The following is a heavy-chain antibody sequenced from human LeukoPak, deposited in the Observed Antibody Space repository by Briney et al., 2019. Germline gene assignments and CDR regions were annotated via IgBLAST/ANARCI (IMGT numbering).Heavy chain of an antibody. Sequence: PSETLSLTCTVSGGSISSGGYYWSWIRQHPGKGLERIGYIYYSGSTYYNPSLKSRVTISVDTSKNQFSLKLSSVTAADTAVYYCARGREIVVVPAANPYWYFDLWGRGTLVTVSS. J-gene: IGHJ2*01. CDR3: ARGREIVVVPAANPYWYFDL. V-gene: IGHV4-31*03. D-gene: IGHD2-2*01. CDR2: IYYSGST. CDR1: GGSISSGGYY.